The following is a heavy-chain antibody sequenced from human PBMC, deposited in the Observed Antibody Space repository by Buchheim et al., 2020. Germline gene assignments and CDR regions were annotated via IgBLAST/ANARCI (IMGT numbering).Heavy chain of an antibody. D-gene: IGHD6-13*01. Sequence: EIQLVESGGDLVQPGGSLRLSCAASGFTFSSYAMNWVRQGPGKGLEWIAYLSSSTTTIYYENSVEGRFTVSIDNVRNSLYLQMDSLSDEDTAVYYCARDRLGGSFWGQGAL. CDR1: GFTFSSYA. CDR2: LSSSTTTI. CDR3: ARDRLGGSF. V-gene: IGHV3-48*02. J-gene: IGHJ4*03.